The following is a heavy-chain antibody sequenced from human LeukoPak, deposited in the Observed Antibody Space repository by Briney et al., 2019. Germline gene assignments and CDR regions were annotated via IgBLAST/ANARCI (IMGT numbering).Heavy chain of an antibody. CDR2: IYYSGST. CDR3: ARHAGGYQPPDY. CDR1: GGSISSYY. J-gene: IGHJ4*02. Sequence: SETLSLTCTVSGGSISSYYWSWIRQPPGKGLEWIGYIYYSGSTNYNPSLKSRVTISVDTSKNQFSLKLSSVTAADTAVYYCARHAGGYQPPDYWGQGTLVTVSS. D-gene: IGHD5-12*01. V-gene: IGHV4-59*08.